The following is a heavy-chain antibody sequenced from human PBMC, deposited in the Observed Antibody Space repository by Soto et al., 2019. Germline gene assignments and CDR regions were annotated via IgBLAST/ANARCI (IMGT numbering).Heavy chain of an antibody. V-gene: IGHV4-30-4*01. CDR1: GDSVSSVGFH. Sequence: TLSLTCTVSGDSVSSVGFHWAWLRRPPGKGLEWIGYIYNGGSTYYRPSLESRMHMSLDATRNHYSLKLSSVTAADTAVYYCARAILVLRYFDWFPNWFDPWGQGTLVTVSS. J-gene: IGHJ5*02. CDR2: IYNGGST. CDR3: ARAILVLRYFDWFPNWFDP. D-gene: IGHD3-9*01.